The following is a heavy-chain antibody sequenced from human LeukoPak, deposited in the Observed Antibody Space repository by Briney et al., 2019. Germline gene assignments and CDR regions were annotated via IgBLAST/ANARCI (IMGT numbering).Heavy chain of an antibody. V-gene: IGHV3-23*01. CDR3: AKAPREQWLIHDAFDI. CDR2: ISGSGGST. J-gene: IGHJ3*02. Sequence: GGSLRLSCAASGFTFSSYAMSWVRQAPGKGLEWVSAISGSGGSTYYADSVKGRFTISRDNSKNTLYLQRNSLRAEDTAVYYCAKAPREQWLIHDAFDIWGQGTMVTVSS. D-gene: IGHD6-19*01. CDR1: GFTFSSYA.